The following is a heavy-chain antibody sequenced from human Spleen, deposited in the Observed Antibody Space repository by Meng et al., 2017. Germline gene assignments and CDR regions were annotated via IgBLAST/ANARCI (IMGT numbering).Heavy chain of an antibody. D-gene: IGHD3-10*01. J-gene: IGHJ4*02. CDR3: AKGGGYYGSDRVGYFDY. CDR1: GYSINDGCY. CDR2: IYHTEST. V-gene: IGHV4-38-2*01. Sequence: SETLSLTCAVSGYSINDGCYWSWVRQSPGKGLEWIGSIYHTESTHYNPSLKSRATISVDTSKNQFSLKLSSVTAADTAVYYCAKGGGYYGSDRVGYFDYWGQGTLVTVSS.